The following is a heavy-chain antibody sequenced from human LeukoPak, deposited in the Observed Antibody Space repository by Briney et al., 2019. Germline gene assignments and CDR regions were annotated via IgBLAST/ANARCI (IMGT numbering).Heavy chain of an antibody. CDR3: ARHRRIVVVMDWFDP. J-gene: IGHJ5*02. Sequence: SETLSLTCTVSGDSISKSSYSGGWIRQPPGKGLEWIGNIYYSGTTYYNPSLKSRVTISVDTSKNQFSLKLSSVTAADTAVYYCARHRRIVVVMDWFDPWGQGTLVTVSS. D-gene: IGHD3-22*01. CDR2: IYYSGTT. CDR1: GDSISKSSYS. V-gene: IGHV4-39*01.